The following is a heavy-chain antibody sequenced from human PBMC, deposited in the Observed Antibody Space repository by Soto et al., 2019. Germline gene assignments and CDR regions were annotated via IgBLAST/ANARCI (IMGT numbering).Heavy chain of an antibody. V-gene: IGHV3-23*01. CDR1: GFTFSSYA. Sequence: GGSLRLSCAASGFTFSSYAMSWVRQAPGKGLEWVSAISGSGGSTYYADSVKGRFTISRDNSKNTLYLQMNSLRAEDTAVYYCAKTYGSYYYYYGMDVWGQGTTVTVSS. CDR3: AKTYGSYYYYYGMDV. D-gene: IGHD4-17*01. J-gene: IGHJ6*02. CDR2: ISGSGGST.